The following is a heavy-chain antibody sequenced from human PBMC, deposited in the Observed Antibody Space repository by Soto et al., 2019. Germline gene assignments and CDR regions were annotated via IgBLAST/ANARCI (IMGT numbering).Heavy chain of an antibody. D-gene: IGHD3-10*01. Sequence: QVQLVESGGGLVKPGGSLRLSCAASGFTFSDYYMSWIRQAPGKGLEWVSYISSSGSTIYYADSVKGRFTISRDNAKNSRYLQMSSLRAEDTAVDCGASLYGAGSYFGYYYGMDVWGQGTTVTVSS. CDR1: GFTFSDYY. J-gene: IGHJ6*02. CDR2: ISSSGSTI. CDR3: ASLYGAGSYFGYYYGMDV. V-gene: IGHV3-11*01.